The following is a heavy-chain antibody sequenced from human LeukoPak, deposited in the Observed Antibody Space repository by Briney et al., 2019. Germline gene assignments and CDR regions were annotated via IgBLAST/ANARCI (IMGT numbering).Heavy chain of an antibody. D-gene: IGHD2-21*02. V-gene: IGHV4-39*07. J-gene: IGHJ4*02. CDR2: IYYSGST. CDR3: VRVVVTAYRSTAFDY. Sequence: PSETLSLTCTVSGGSISSSSYYWGWIRQPPGKGLEWIGSIYYSGSTYYNPSLKSRVTISVDTSKNQFSLKLSSVTAADTAVYYCVRVVVTAYRSTAFDYWGQGTLVTVSS. CDR1: GGSISSSSYY.